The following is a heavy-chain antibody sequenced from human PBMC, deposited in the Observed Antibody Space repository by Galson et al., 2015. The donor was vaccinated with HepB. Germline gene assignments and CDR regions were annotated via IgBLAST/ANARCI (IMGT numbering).Heavy chain of an antibody. D-gene: IGHD3-22*01. V-gene: IGHV3-7*03. CDR1: GFTFSNHW. Sequence: SLRLSCASSGFTFSNHWMSWVRQAPGKRPEWVANIKQDGSVMYYVDSVKGRFTISRDNAKNSLYLQMNSLRAEDTAVYSCARENDRSGFYPTDYWGQGTLVTVSS. CDR2: IKQDGSVM. CDR3: ARENDRSGFYPTDY. J-gene: IGHJ4*02.